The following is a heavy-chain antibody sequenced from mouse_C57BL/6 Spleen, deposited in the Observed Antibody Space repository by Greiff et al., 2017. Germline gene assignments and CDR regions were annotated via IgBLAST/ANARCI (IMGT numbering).Heavy chain of an antibody. CDR2: INPSSGYT. D-gene: IGHD1-1*01. CDR3: ARTVEGFAY. CDR1: GYTFTSYT. V-gene: IGHV1-4*01. J-gene: IGHJ3*01. Sequence: QVQLQQSGAELARPGASVKMSCKASGYTFTSYTMHWVKQRPGQGLEWIGYINPSSGYTKYNQKFKDKATLTADKSSSTAYMQLISLTSEDSAVYYCARTVEGFAYWGQGTLVTVSA.